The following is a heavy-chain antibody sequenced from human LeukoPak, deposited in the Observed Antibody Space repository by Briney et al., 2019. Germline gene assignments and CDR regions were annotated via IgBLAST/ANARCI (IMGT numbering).Heavy chain of an antibody. D-gene: IGHD1-26*01. J-gene: IGHJ4*02. V-gene: IGHV3-30*02. CDR1: GCVFSNYG. Sequence: GGSLSLSCQTSGCVFSNYGMHWVRLGPGKGLGWVAFVCYDGTNEDYADSVKDRLTISRDNCTNTLYLQMLSLMTEAKAVYSCANVFISGFVSVRLNYWGLGTQVTVSS. CDR3: ANVFISGFVSVRLNY. CDR2: VCYDGTNE.